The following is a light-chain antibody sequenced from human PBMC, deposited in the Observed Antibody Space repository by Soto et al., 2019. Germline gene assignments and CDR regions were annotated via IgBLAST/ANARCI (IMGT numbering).Light chain of an antibody. Sequence: DFQLTQSPSPLSASVGARATFTSRASQSVSHNLNWYQQKPGKATKLLISSASSLQRGGPSRSSGSGSGTDFTLTISSLQPEDFATDYCQQSYNTPPYTFGQGTRLDIK. V-gene: IGKV1-39*01. CDR1: QSVSHN. J-gene: IGKJ5*01. CDR2: SAS. CDR3: QQSYNTPPYT.